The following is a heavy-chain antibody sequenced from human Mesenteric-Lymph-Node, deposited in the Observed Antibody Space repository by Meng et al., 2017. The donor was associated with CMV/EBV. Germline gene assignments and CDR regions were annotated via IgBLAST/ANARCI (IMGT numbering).Heavy chain of an antibody. J-gene: IGHJ6*02. Sequence: GESLKISCAASGFTFSSYSMNWVRQAPGKGLEWVSSISSSSSYIYYADSVKGRFTISRDNAKNSLYLQMNSLRAEDTAVYYCARVERYYDFWSGIGRYYYYYGMDVWGQGTTVTVSS. CDR2: ISSSSSYI. D-gene: IGHD3-3*01. V-gene: IGHV3-21*01. CDR1: GFTFSSYS. CDR3: ARVERYYDFWSGIGRYYYYYGMDV.